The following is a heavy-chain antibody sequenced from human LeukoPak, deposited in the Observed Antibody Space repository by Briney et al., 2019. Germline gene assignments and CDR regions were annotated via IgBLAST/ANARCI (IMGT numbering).Heavy chain of an antibody. CDR3: ASAWELLRYFDY. D-gene: IGHD1-26*01. CDR1: GFTFSSYA. J-gene: IGHJ4*02. Sequence: GGSLRLSCAASGFTFSSYAMHWVRQAPGKGLEWVAVISYDGSNKHYADSVRGRFTISRDNSKNTLYLEMNSLRAEDTAVYFCASAWELLRYFDYWDQGTLVTVSS. V-gene: IGHV3-30-3*01. CDR2: ISYDGSNK.